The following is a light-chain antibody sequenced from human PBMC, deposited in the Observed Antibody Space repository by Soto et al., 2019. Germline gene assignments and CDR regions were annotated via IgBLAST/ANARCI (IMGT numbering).Light chain of an antibody. CDR3: SLYTSENAYV. V-gene: IGLV2-18*01. J-gene: IGLJ1*01. Sequence: QSALTQPPSVSGSPGQSVTLSCTGTSTDFVSYNRVSWYQQPPGTAPKLMIYEVSKRPSGVPDRFSGSKSGNTASLTISVLQAADEADYYCSLYTSENAYVFGTGTKVTVL. CDR1: STDFVSYNR. CDR2: EVS.